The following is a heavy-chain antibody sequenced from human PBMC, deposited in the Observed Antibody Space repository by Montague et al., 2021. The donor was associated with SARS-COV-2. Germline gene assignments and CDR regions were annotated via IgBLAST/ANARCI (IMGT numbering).Heavy chain of an antibody. CDR2: NYYSGST. J-gene: IGHJ3*02. CDR1: GGSIRTSSYY. Sequence: SETLSLTCTVPGGSIRTSSYYWGWIRPPPGKGLDWIGSNYYSGSTYYNPSLKSRVTISVDTSKNQFSLKLSSVTAADTAVYYCAMRGGALDAFDIWGQGTMVIVSS. V-gene: IGHV4-39*01. D-gene: IGHD4-17*01. CDR3: AMRGGALDAFDI.